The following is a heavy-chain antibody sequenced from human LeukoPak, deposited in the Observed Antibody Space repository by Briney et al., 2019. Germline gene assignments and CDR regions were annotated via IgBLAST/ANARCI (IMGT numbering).Heavy chain of an antibody. J-gene: IGHJ4*02. CDR1: GFTFDDYA. CDR3: AKDDRKYRSGWYEVDY. V-gene: IGHV3-9*01. D-gene: IGHD6-19*01. Sequence: GGSLRLSCAASGFTFDDYAMHWVRQAPGKGLEWVSGITWNSGSIGYADSVKGRFTISRDNAKNSLYLQMNSLRAEDTALYYCAKDDRKYRSGWYEVDYWGQGTLVTVSS. CDR2: ITWNSGSI.